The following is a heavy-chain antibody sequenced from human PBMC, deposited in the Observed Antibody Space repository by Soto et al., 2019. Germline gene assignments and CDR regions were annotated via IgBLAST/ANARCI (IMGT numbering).Heavy chain of an antibody. CDR3: ARERPYYYRSGIYYDLGYYYYMDV. D-gene: IGHD3-10*01. CDR1: GGTFSSYT. V-gene: IGHV1-69*08. CDR2: IIPILGIA. J-gene: IGHJ6*03. Sequence: QVQLVQSGAEVKKPGSSVKVSCKASGGTFSSYTISWVRQAPGQGLEWMGRIIPILGIANYAQKFQGRVTITADNSTSAAYMELSSLRSEDTAVYYCARERPYYYRSGIYYDLGYYYYMDVWGKGTTVTFSS.